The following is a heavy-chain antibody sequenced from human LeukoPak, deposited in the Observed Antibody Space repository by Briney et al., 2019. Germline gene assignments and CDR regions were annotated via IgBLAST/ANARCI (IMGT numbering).Heavy chain of an antibody. D-gene: IGHD3-10*01. CDR1: GFTFDDYG. Sequence: GGSLRLSCAASGFTFDDYGMSWVRQAPGKGLEWVSGINWNGGSTGYADSVKGRFTISRDNAKNSLYLQMNSLRAEDTALYYCARDRGYGSGSYYATLGFDYWGQGTLVTVSS. CDR2: INWNGGST. CDR3: ARDRGYGSGSYYATLGFDY. J-gene: IGHJ4*02. V-gene: IGHV3-20*04.